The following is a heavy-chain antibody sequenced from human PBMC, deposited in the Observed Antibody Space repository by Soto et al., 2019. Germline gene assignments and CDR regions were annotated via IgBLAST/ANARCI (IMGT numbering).Heavy chain of an antibody. D-gene: IGHD2-15*01. J-gene: IGHJ6*02. V-gene: IGHV3-48*02. CDR2: ISSSSSTI. Sequence: GGSLRLSCAASGFTFSSYSMNWVRQAPGKGLEWVSYISSSSSTIYYADSVKGRFTISRDNAKNSLYLQMNSLRDEDTAVYYCARWGHDGVVVAATGYYYGMDVWGQGTTVTVSS. CDR1: GFTFSSYS. CDR3: ARWGHDGVVVAATGYYYGMDV.